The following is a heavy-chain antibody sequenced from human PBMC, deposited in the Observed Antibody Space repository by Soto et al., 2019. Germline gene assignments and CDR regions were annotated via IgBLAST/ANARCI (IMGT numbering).Heavy chain of an antibody. CDR1: GFTFSSYS. CDR2: ISSSSSTI. D-gene: IGHD2-21*02. V-gene: IGHV3-48*02. J-gene: IGHJ4*02. Sequence: GGSLRLSCAASGFTFSSYSMDWVRQAPGKGLEWVSYISSSSSTIYYADSVKGRFTISRDNAKNSLYLQMNSLRDEDTAVYYCAREGAVVTQNLRCDYWGQGTLVTVSS. CDR3: AREGAVVTQNLRCDY.